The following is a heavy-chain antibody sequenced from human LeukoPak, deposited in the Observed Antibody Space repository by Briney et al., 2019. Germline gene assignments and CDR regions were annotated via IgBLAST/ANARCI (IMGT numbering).Heavy chain of an antibody. CDR1: GFTFSDHY. Sequence: PGGSLRLSCAASGFTFSDHYMSWIPEAPGKGLEGVSYISSSGSTIYYADSVKGRFTISRDNAKNSLYLQMNSLRAEDTAVYYCARGSGYYDSSGFPDYWGQGTLVTVSS. J-gene: IGHJ4*02. V-gene: IGHV3-11*04. CDR2: ISSSGSTI. CDR3: ARGSGYYDSSGFPDY. D-gene: IGHD3-22*01.